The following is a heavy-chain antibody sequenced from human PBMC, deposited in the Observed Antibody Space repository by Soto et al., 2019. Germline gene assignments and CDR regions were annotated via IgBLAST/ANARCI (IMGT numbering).Heavy chain of an antibody. CDR3: AKDEQWLVLPSFDY. V-gene: IGHV3-30*18. CDR1: GFTFSSYG. CDR2: ISYDGSNK. J-gene: IGHJ4*02. D-gene: IGHD6-19*01. Sequence: GGSLRLSCAASGFTFSSYGMHWVRQAPGKGLEWVAVISYDGSNKYYADSVKGRFTISRDNSKNTLYLQMNSLRAEDTAVYYCAKDEQWLVLPSFDYWGQGTLVTVSS.